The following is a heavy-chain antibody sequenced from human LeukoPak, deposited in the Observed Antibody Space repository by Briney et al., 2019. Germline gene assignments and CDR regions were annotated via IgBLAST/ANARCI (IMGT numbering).Heavy chain of an antibody. J-gene: IGHJ4*02. Sequence: SETLSLTCAVYGGSFSGYYWSWIRQPPGKGLEWIGEINHSGSTNYNPSLKSRVTISVDTSKNQFSLKLSSVTAADTAVYYCAIGHRVQWLAPRGNYYFDYWGQGTLVTVSS. V-gene: IGHV4-34*01. CDR1: GGSFSGYY. CDR2: INHSGST. CDR3: AIGHRVQWLAPRGNYYFDY. D-gene: IGHD6-19*01.